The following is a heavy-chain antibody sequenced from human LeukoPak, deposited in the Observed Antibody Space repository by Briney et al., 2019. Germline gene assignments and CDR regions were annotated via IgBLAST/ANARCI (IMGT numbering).Heavy chain of an antibody. CDR2: IYSSGST. CDR3: ARVGVVESSGYHDYYFDF. Sequence: SETLSLTCTVSGGTMTNYYWSWIRQPAGKELEWIGRIYSSGSTNYNPSLKSRVTMSVDTSKNQSSLNLTSVTVADMAVYFCARVGVVESSGYHDYYFDFWGQGSLVTVSS. J-gene: IGHJ4*02. V-gene: IGHV4-4*07. CDR1: GGTMTNYY. D-gene: IGHD3-22*01.